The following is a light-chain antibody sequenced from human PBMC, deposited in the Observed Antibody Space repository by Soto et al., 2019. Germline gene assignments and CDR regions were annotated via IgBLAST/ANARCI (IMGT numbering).Light chain of an antibody. V-gene: IGKV3-15*01. Sequence: EIVMTQSPATLSVSPGERATLSCRASQSVGSNLAWYQQKPGQAPRLLIHGASTRATGIPARFSGSGSGTEFTLTISSLQSEDFALYYCQQYNNWPPWTFGQGTKVDIK. CDR1: QSVGSN. CDR3: QQYNNWPPWT. J-gene: IGKJ1*01. CDR2: GAS.